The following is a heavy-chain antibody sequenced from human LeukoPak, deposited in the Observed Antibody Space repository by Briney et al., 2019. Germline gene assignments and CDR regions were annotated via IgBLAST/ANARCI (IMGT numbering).Heavy chain of an antibody. J-gene: IGHJ4*02. D-gene: IGHD3-10*01. Sequence: GGSLRLSCAASGFTFDDYAMHWVRQAPGKGLEWVSGISWSSGSIAYADSVKGRFTISRDNAKNSLYLQMNSLRAEDTALYYCARCYYGSGSYSYYFDYWGQGTLVTVSS. CDR3: ARCYYGSGSYSYYFDY. CDR1: GFTFDDYA. V-gene: IGHV3-9*01. CDR2: ISWSSGSI.